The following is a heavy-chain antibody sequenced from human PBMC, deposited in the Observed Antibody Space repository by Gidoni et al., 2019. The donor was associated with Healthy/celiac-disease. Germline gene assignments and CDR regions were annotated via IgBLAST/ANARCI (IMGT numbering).Heavy chain of an antibody. CDR2: ISSSSSYI. V-gene: IGHV3-21*01. Sequence: EVQLVESGGGRVKPGGSLRLSCAASGFPFSSYSMNWVRQAPGKGLEWVSSISSSSSYIYYADSVKGRFTISRDNAKNSLYLQMNSLRAEDTAVYYCAREGSSAPYFDYWGQGTLVTVSS. CDR1: GFPFSSYS. D-gene: IGHD6-6*01. CDR3: AREGSSAPYFDY. J-gene: IGHJ4*02.